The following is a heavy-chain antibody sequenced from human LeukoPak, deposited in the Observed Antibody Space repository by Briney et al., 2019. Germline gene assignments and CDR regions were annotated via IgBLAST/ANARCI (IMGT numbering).Heavy chain of an antibody. V-gene: IGHV3-48*03. J-gene: IGHJ4*02. CDR1: GFIFSSYE. CDR3: ARFARFGDLQGGGYFDY. D-gene: IGHD3-16*01. Sequence: GGSLRLSCAASGFIFSSYETNWVRQAPGKGLEWVSYISSGGSIIYYADSVRGRFTISRDNAKNSLCLQMNSLRAEDTAVYYCARFARFGDLQGGGYFDYWGQGTLVTVSS. CDR2: ISSGGSII.